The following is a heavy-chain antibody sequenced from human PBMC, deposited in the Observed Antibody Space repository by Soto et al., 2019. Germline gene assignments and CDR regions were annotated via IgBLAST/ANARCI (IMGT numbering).Heavy chain of an antibody. Sequence: SETLSLTCTVSGGSISSGGYYWSWIRQHPGKGLEWIGYIYYSGSTYYNPSLKSRVTISVDTSKNQFSLKLSSVTAADTAVYYCARAEDFDWLLGTLDYWGQGTLVTVSS. CDR3: ARAEDFDWLLGTLDY. CDR1: GGSISSGGYY. V-gene: IGHV4-31*03. CDR2: IYYSGST. D-gene: IGHD3-9*01. J-gene: IGHJ4*02.